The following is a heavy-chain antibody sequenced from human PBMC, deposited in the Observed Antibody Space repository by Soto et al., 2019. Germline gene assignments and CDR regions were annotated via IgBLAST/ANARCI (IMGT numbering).Heavy chain of an antibody. CDR3: ASRSGYCSGGSQQAIWGCAFDI. V-gene: IGHV3-53*04. CDR2: IYSGGST. Sequence: PGGSLRLSCAASGFTVSSNYMSWVRQAPGKGLEWVSVIYSGGSTYYADSVKGRFTISRHNSKNTLYLQMNSLRAEDTAVYYCASRSGYCSGGSQQAIWGCAFDIWGQGTMVTVSS. D-gene: IGHD2-15*01. CDR1: GFTVSSNY. J-gene: IGHJ3*02.